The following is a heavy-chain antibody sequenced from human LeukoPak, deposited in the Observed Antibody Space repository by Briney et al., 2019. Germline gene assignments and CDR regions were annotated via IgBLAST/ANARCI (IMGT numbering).Heavy chain of an antibody. CDR1: GYSISSGYY. V-gene: IGHV4-38-2*02. Sequence: PSGTLSLTCTVSGYSISSGYYWGWIRQPPGKGLEWIGSIYHSGSTYYNPSLKSRVTISVDTSKNQFSLKLSSVTAADTAVYYCARTVTTYGFDYWGQGTLVTVSS. D-gene: IGHD4-17*01. J-gene: IGHJ4*02. CDR3: ARTVTTYGFDY. CDR2: IYHSGST.